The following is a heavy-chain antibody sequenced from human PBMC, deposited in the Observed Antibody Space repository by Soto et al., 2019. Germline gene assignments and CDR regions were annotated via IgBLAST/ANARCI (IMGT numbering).Heavy chain of an antibody. CDR2: IRSKAYGGTT. D-gene: IGHD6-13*01. J-gene: IGHJ5*02. CDR3: TRAGRRQQLEWFDP. V-gene: IGHV3-49*04. Sequence: GGSLRLSCTASGFTFGDYAMSWVRQAPGKGLEWVGFIRSKAYGGTTEYAASVKGRFTISRDDSKSIAYLQMNSLKTEDTAVYYCTRAGRRQQLEWFDPWGQGTLVTVSS. CDR1: GFTFGDYA.